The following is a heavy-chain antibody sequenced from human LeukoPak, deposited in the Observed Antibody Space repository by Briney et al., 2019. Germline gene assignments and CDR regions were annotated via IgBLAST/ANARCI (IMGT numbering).Heavy chain of an antibody. CDR2: IYYSGST. Sequence: SETLPLTCTVSGGSISSYYWSWIRQPPGKGLEWIGYIYYSGSTNYNPSLKSRVTISVDTSKNQFSLKLSSVTAADTAVYYCARGEMYYYDSSGFIRPYYYGMDVWGQGTTVTVSS. CDR1: GGSISSYY. CDR3: ARGEMYYYDSSGFIRPYYYGMDV. V-gene: IGHV4-59*08. D-gene: IGHD3-22*01. J-gene: IGHJ6*02.